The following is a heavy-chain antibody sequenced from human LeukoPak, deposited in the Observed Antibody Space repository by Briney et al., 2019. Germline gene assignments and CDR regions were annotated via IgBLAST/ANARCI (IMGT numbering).Heavy chain of an antibody. CDR1: GFTFEDYA. CDR3: AKDFRNGTSDP. D-gene: IGHD2-8*01. Sequence: GGSLRLSCAASGFTFEDYAMHWVRQVPGKALEWVAGINWARYIEVYADSVKGRFTISRDNSKNTLYLQMNSLRAEDTAVYYCAKDFRNGTSDPWGQGTLVTVSS. V-gene: IGHV3-9*01. J-gene: IGHJ5*02. CDR2: INWARYIE.